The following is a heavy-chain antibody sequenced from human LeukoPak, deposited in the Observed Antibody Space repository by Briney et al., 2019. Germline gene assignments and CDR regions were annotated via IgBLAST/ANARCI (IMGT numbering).Heavy chain of an antibody. J-gene: IGHJ4*02. CDR2: INHSGST. CDR3: ARGMGIAAALLDYFDY. CDR1: GGSFSGYY. Sequence: PSETLSLTCAVYGGSFSGYYWSWIRQPPGRGLEWIGEINHSGSTNYNPPLKSRVTISVDTSKNQFSLKLSSVTAADTAVYYCARGMGIAAALLDYFDYWGQGTLVTVSS. D-gene: IGHD6-13*01. V-gene: IGHV4-34*01.